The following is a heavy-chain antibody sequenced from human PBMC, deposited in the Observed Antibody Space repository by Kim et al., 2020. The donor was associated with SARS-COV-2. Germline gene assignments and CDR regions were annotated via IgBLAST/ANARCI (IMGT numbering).Heavy chain of an antibody. D-gene: IGHD6-13*01. CDR1: GFSFGSYG. V-gene: IGHV3-30*18. Sequence: GGSLRLSCAASGFSFGSYGMHWFRQAPGKGLEWVAATSSDGTKKFIVDSVKGRFSIYRDNSKNTLYLYMSGLRPEDTALYYCAKDLRVSSSSASCYGPDFWGQGAHVTVSS. CDR3: AKDLRVSSSSASCYGPDF. CDR2: TSSDGTKK. J-gene: IGHJ4*02.